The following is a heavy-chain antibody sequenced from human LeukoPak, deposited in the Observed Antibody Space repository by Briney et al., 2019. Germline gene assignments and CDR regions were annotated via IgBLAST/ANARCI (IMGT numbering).Heavy chain of an antibody. CDR2: IYYSGNT. CDR3: ARQTGSGLFILP. CDR1: GASISIISYY. V-gene: IGHV4-39*01. J-gene: IGHJ4*02. Sequence: PSETLSLTCTVSGASISIISYYWGWIRQPPGKGLEWIGSIYYSGNTYYNPSLKSRVTISVDTSKNQFSLRLTSVTAADTAVYYCARQTGSGLFILPGGQGTLVTVSS. D-gene: IGHD3/OR15-3a*01.